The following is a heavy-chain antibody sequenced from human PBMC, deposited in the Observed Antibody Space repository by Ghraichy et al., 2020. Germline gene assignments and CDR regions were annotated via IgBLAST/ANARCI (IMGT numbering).Heavy chain of an antibody. CDR2: IIAIFGTT. Sequence: SVNVSCKASGGTFSSYAISWVRQAPGQGLEWMGGIIAIFGTTNYAQKFQGRVTITADESTSTAYMELSSLRSEDTAVYYCARDSGSGWYYYFDYWGQGTLVTVSS. CDR1: GGTFSSYA. J-gene: IGHJ4*02. V-gene: IGHV1-69*13. CDR3: ARDSGSGWYYYFDY. D-gene: IGHD6-19*01.